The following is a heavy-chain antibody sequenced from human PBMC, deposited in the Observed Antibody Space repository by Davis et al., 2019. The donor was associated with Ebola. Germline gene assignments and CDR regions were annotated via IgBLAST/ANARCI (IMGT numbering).Heavy chain of an antibody. J-gene: IGHJ4*02. CDR2: TIPKFNLA. CDR1: GYTFTSYG. Sequence: SVKVSCKASGYTFTSYGISWVRQAPGQGLEWMGGTIPKFNLAQYAQKFQGRVTITADESTSTVYMEMSRLTAEDTAVYYCARLYGSGTTIDYWGQGTLITVSS. CDR3: ARLYGSGTTIDY. D-gene: IGHD3-10*01. V-gene: IGHV1-69*13.